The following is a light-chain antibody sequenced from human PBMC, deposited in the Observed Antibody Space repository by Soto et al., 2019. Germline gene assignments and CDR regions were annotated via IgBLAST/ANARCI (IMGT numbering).Light chain of an antibody. CDR2: EVT. V-gene: IGLV2-14*03. CDR1: SSDVGGYNF. CDR3: SSYTTSSTVV. Sequence: LTQPASVFGSPGQSITISCTGTSSDVGGYNFVSWYQQLPGKAPKLMIYEVTSRPSGVSNRFSGSKSGNTASLTISGLQPEDEAEYYCSSYTTSSTVVFGTGTKVTVL. J-gene: IGLJ1*01.